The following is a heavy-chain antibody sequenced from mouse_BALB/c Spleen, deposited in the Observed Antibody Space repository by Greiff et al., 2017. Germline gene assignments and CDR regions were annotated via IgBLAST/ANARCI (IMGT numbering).Heavy chain of an antibody. CDR2: IYPGDGDT. V-gene: IGHV1-82*01. D-gene: IGHD2-4*01. Sequence: QVQLQQSGPVLVKPGASVKISCKASGYAFSSSWMNWVKQRPGQGLEWIGRIYPGDGDTNYNGKFKGKATLTADKSSSTAYMQLSSLTSVDSAVYFCARAMITTVYYAMDYLGQGTSVTVSS. J-gene: IGHJ4*01. CDR1: GYAFSSSW. CDR3: ARAMITTVYYAMDY.